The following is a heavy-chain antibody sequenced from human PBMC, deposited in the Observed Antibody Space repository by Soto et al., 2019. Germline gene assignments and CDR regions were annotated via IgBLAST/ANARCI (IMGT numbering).Heavy chain of an antibody. D-gene: IGHD2-2*02. CDR1: GFIFSNYG. CDR2: ISESGGST. J-gene: IGHJ4*02. Sequence: GGSLRLSCAVSGFIFSNYGMSWVRQAPGKGLEWVSSISESGGSTYYAGSVKGRFTLSRDNSKSTMYLQLNSLRPDDTAVYYCARRSYCSSTSCDKFFDSWGQGTLVTVSS. CDR3: ARRSYCSSTSCDKFFDS. V-gene: IGHV3-23*01.